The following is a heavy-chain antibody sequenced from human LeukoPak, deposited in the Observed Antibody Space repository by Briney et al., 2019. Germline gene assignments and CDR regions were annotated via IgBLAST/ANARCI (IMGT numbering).Heavy chain of an antibody. CDR2: INPNSGGT. CDR1: GYTFTGYY. Sequence: ASVRVSCKASGYTFTGYYMHWVRQAPGQGLEWMGWINPNSGGTNYAQKFQGWVTMTRDTSISTAYMELSRLRSDDTAVYYCARYDSNYANFDYWGQGTLVTVSS. V-gene: IGHV1-2*04. D-gene: IGHD4-11*01. CDR3: ARYDSNYANFDY. J-gene: IGHJ4*02.